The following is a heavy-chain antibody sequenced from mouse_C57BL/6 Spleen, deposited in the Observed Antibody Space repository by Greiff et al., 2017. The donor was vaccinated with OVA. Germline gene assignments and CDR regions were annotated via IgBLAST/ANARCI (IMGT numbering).Heavy chain of an antibody. CDR1: GYTFTSYW. CDR3: ARWGSSYNYFDY. J-gene: IGHJ2*01. D-gene: IGHD1-1*01. Sequence: QVQLKQPGAELVRPGSSVKLSCKASGYTFTSYWMHWVKQRPIQGLEWIGNIDPSDSETHYNQKFKDKATLTVDKSSSTAYMQLSSLTSEDSAVYYCARWGSSYNYFDYWGQGTTLTVSS. CDR2: IDPSDSET. V-gene: IGHV1-52*01.